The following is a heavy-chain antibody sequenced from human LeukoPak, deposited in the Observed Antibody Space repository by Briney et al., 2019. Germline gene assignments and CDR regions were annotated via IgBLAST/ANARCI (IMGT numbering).Heavy chain of an antibody. V-gene: IGHV3-23*01. CDR1: GFTFSSYA. CDR3: AKDYGDGSGSYYYFEY. D-gene: IGHD3-10*01. CDR2: ISGSGGIT. Sequence: QPGGSLRLSCAASGFTFSSYAMSWVRQAPGKGLEWFSGISGSGGITYYADSVRGRFTISRDNSKNTLYLQMNSLRVEDTAVYYCAKDYGDGSGSYYYFEYWGQGTLVTVSS. J-gene: IGHJ4*02.